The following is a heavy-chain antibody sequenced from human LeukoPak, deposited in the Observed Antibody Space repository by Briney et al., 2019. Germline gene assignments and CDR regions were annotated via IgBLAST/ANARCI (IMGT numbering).Heavy chain of an antibody. CDR2: IYYSGNT. Sequence: SETLSLTCTVSGGSISTYYWSWIRQPPGKGLEWIGYIYYSGNTNYDPSLKSRVTISVDTSKNQFSLKLNSVTAADTAVYYCARRNDFGIWGQGTMVTVSS. CDR1: GGSISTYY. V-gene: IGHV4-59*08. J-gene: IGHJ3*02. CDR3: ARRNDFGI.